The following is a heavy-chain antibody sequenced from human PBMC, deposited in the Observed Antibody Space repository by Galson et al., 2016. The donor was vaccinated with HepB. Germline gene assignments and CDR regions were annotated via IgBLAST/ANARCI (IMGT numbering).Heavy chain of an antibody. CDR2: INPSGST. V-gene: IGHV4-34*01. Sequence: SETLSLTCAVFGGSFSGYYWSWIRRPPGKGLEWTGEINPSGSTNYNPSLKSRVTISVDTSKNQFSLKLSSVTAADTAVYYCARGRLMVQGVILDYWGQGTLDTVSS. CDR1: GGSFSGYY. CDR3: ARGRLMVQGVILDY. D-gene: IGHD3-10*01. J-gene: IGHJ4*02.